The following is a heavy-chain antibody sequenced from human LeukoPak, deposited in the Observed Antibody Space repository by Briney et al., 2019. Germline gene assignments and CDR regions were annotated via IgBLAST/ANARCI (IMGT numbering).Heavy chain of an antibody. CDR2: ISGSGGST. D-gene: IGHD6-25*01. V-gene: IGHV3-23*01. CDR3: ANTAKVTPRDY. J-gene: IGHJ4*02. Sequence: VSAISGSGGSTYYAASVKGRFTISRDNSKNTLYLQMNSLRAEDTAVYYCANTAKVTPRDYWGQGTQVTVSP.